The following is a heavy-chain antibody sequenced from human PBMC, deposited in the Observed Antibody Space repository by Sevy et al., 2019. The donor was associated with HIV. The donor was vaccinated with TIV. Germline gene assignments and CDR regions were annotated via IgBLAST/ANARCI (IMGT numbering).Heavy chain of an antibody. CDR2: INPDSGGP. Sequence: ASVKVSCKASGYTFTGYYMHWMRQPPGQGLEWMGGINPDSGGPTYAPKFQGRVTLTRETSISTAYMDLSRLKSDDTAVYYCVRDDRDGYFEYWGQGTLVTVSS. CDR3: VRDDRDGYFEY. CDR1: GYTFTGYY. J-gene: IGHJ4*02. V-gene: IGHV1-2*02.